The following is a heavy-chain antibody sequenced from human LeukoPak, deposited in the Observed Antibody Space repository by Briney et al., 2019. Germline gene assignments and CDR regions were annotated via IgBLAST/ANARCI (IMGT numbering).Heavy chain of an antibody. V-gene: IGHV3-23*01. Sequence: GGSLRLSCVASGFTFSSYVMSWVRQAPGKGLEWVSAISGSGDNTYYADSVKGRFTISRDNSKNTLYLQMNSLRAEDTAVYNCAKDQGLREYYFDYWGQGTLVTVSS. CDR2: ISGSGDNT. J-gene: IGHJ4*02. D-gene: IGHD5-12*01. CDR1: GFTFSSYV. CDR3: AKDQGLREYYFDY.